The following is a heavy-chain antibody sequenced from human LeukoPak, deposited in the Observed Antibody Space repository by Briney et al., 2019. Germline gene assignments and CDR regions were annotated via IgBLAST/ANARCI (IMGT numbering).Heavy chain of an antibody. D-gene: IGHD1-26*01. CDR3: TTGSLVEGTKDH. Sequence: GGSLRLSCAASGFTFSSYAMSWVRQAPGKGLEWVSAISGSGGSTYYADSVKGRFTISRDNSKNTLYLQMNSLKTEDTAVYYCTTGSLVEGTKDHWGQGTRVTVSS. J-gene: IGHJ4*02. CDR2: ISGSGGST. V-gene: IGHV3-23*01. CDR1: GFTFSSYA.